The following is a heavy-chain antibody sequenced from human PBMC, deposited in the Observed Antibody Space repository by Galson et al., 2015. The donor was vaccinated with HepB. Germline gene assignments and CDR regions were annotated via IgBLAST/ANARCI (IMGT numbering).Heavy chain of an antibody. J-gene: IGHJ4*02. CDR3: AKDSGTWSFDF. CDR2: IYPSGGST. CDR1: GYTFTNYH. Sequence: SVKVSCKASGYTFTNYHVQWVRQAPGQGLEWMASIYPSGGSTIIAQEFQGRVTVTSDTSTNTVYMQLSSLTSADTAVYYCAKDSGTWSFDFWGQGTLVTVSP. D-gene: IGHD6-13*01. V-gene: IGHV1-46*01.